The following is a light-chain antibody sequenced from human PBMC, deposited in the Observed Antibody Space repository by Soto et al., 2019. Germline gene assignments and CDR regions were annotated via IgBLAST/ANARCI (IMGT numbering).Light chain of an antibody. V-gene: IGLV2-11*01. J-gene: IGLJ2*01. CDR3: CSYAGSYTVV. Sequence: QSVLTQPRSVSGSPGQSVTISCTGTSSGVGGYNYVSWYQQHPGKAPKLMIYDVSKRPSGVPDRFSGSKSGNTASLTISGLQAEDEADYYCCSYAGSYTVVFGGGTQLT. CDR2: DVS. CDR1: SSGVGGYNY.